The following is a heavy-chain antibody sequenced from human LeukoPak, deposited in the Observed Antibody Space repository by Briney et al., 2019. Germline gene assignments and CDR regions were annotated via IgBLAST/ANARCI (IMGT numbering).Heavy chain of an antibody. Sequence: RASVKVSCKASGYTFTSYGISWVRQAPGQGLEWMGWISAYNGNTNYAQKLQGRVTMTTDTSTSTAYMELRSLRSEDTAVYYCAADIVGADRFDYWGQGTLVTVSS. CDR3: AADIVGADRFDY. CDR1: GYTFTSYG. CDR2: ISAYNGNT. V-gene: IGHV1-18*01. D-gene: IGHD1-26*01. J-gene: IGHJ4*02.